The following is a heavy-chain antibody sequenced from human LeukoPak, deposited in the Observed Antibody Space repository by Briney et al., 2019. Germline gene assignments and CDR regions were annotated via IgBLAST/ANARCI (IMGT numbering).Heavy chain of an antibody. CDR3: ARDYGTPYYDFWSGYNNWFDP. D-gene: IGHD3-3*01. V-gene: IGHV3-11*04. Sequence: GGSLRLSRAASGFTFSDYYMSWIRQAPGKGLEWVSYISSGGSTIYYADSVKGRFTISRDNAKNSLYLQMNSLRAEDTAVYYCARDYGTPYYDFWSGYNNWFDPWGQGTLVTVSS. J-gene: IGHJ5*02. CDR1: GFTFSDYY. CDR2: ISSGGSTI.